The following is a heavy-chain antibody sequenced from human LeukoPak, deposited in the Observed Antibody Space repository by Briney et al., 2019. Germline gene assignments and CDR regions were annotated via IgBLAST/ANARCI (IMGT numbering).Heavy chain of an antibody. CDR3: ARAEEGYSSSSTWFDP. V-gene: IGHV4-4*07. J-gene: IGHJ5*02. D-gene: IGHD6-6*01. CDR2: IYTSGST. Sequence: IYTSGSTNYNPSLKGRVTMSVDTSKNQFSLKLSSVTAADTAVYYCARAEEGYSSSSTWFDPWGQGTLVTVSS.